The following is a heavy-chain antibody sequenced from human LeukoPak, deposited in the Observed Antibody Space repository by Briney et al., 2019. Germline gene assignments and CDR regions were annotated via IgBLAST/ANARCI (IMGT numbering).Heavy chain of an antibody. Sequence: SETLSLTCTVSGDSINKYFWSWLRQSPGKGLEWIGYISHSGNTNYNPSLKSRVTISLDKSNNQFSLRLSSVTAADTAVYCCARDRRYYDSSGPPLGYWGQGTLVTVSS. D-gene: IGHD3-22*01. J-gene: IGHJ4*02. V-gene: IGHV4-59*01. CDR3: ARDRRYYDSSGPPLGY. CDR2: ISHSGNT. CDR1: GDSINKYF.